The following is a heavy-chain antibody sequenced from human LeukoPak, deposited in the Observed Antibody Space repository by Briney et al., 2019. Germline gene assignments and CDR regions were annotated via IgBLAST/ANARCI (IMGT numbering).Heavy chain of an antibody. CDR1: GFTFSNYW. Sequence: GGSLRLSCAASGFTFSNYWMHWVRQAPGKGLVWVSRINSDGSSTTYADSVKGRFTISRDNAKKSLYLQMNSLRDEDTAVYYCARGYSSGWYSHLDYWGQGTLVTVSS. J-gene: IGHJ4*02. V-gene: IGHV3-74*01. D-gene: IGHD6-19*01. CDR2: INSDGSST. CDR3: ARGYSSGWYSHLDY.